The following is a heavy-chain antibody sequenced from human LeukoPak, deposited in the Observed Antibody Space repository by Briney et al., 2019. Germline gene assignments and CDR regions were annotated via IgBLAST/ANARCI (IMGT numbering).Heavy chain of an antibody. J-gene: IGHJ4*02. CDR2: ISYDGSNK. CDR3: ASTYDFWSGTFDY. CDR1: GFTFSSYA. V-gene: IGHV3-30-3*01. D-gene: IGHD3-3*01. Sequence: GRSLRLSCAASGFTFSSYAMHWVRQAPGKGLEWVAVISYDGSNKYYADSVKGRFTISRGNSKNTLYLQMNSLRAEDTAVYYCASTYDFWSGTFDYWGQGTLVTVSS.